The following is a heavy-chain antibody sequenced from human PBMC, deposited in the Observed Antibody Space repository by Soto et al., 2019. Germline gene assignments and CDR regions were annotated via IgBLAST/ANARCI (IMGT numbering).Heavy chain of an antibody. CDR2: INHSGST. CDR1: GGSFSGYY. D-gene: IGHD5-18*01. Sequence: QVQLQQWGAGLLKPSETLSLTCAVYGGSFSGYYWSWIRQPPGKGLEWIGEINHSGSTNYNPSLKSRITISVDTSKNQFSLKLSSVTAADTAVYYCARVPWIQLCPDYWCQGTLVTVSS. V-gene: IGHV4-34*01. CDR3: ARVPWIQLCPDY. J-gene: IGHJ4*02.